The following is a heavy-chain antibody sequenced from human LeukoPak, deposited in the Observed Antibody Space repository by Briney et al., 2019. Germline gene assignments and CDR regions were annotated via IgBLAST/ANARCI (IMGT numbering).Heavy chain of an antibody. V-gene: IGHV4-31*03. Sequence: SETLSLTCIVSGGSISSGGYYWSWIRQHPGKGLEWIGYIYYSGSTYYNPSLKSRVTISVDTSKNQLSLKLSSVTAADTAVYYCARGPHYDILTGYNWYFDLWGRGTLVTVSS. CDR2: IYYSGST. CDR3: ARGPHYDILTGYNWYFDL. D-gene: IGHD3-9*01. CDR1: GGSISSGGYY. J-gene: IGHJ2*01.